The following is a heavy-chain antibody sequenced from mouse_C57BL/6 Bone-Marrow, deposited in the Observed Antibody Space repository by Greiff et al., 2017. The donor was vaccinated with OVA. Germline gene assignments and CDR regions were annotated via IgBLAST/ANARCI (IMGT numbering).Heavy chain of an antibody. V-gene: IGHV1-42*01. CDR1: GYSFTGYY. CDR3: ARWGTRYYFDY. CDR2: INPSTGGT. Sequence: EVQLQQSGPELVKPGASVKISCKASGYSFTGYYMNWVKQSPEKSLEWIGEINPSTGGTTYNQKFKAKATLTVDKSSSTAYMQLKSLTSEDSAVYYCARWGTRYYFDYWGQGTTLTVSS. D-gene: IGHD2-14*01. J-gene: IGHJ2*01.